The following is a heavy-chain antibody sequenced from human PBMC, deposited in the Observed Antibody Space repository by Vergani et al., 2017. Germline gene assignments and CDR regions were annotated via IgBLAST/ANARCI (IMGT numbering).Heavy chain of an antibody. J-gene: IGHJ5*02. V-gene: IGHV4-59*01. CDR2: IYYSGST. Sequence: QVQLQESGPGLVKPSETLSLTCTVSGCSISSYYWSWIRQPPGKGLEWIGYIYYSGSTNYNPSLKSRVTISVDTSKNQFSLKLSSVTAADTAVYYCAREAVAGTFSWFDPWGQGTLVTVSS. CDR3: AREAVAGTFSWFDP. D-gene: IGHD6-19*01. CDR1: GCSISSYY.